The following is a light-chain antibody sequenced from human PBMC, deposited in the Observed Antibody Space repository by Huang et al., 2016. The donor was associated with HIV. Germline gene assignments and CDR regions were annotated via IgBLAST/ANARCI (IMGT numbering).Light chain of an antibody. V-gene: IGKV3-11*01. CDR1: QVVNSY. J-gene: IGKJ5*01. Sequence: ETVLTQSPATLSLSPGVRATLSFRASQVVNSYLAWSQQNPGQTPRLLIYDASHRATGIPARFSCSGYGTDFTLTISSLEPEDVAVYYCQQRKYWPPITCGQGTRLEIK. CDR3: QQRKYWPPIT. CDR2: DAS.